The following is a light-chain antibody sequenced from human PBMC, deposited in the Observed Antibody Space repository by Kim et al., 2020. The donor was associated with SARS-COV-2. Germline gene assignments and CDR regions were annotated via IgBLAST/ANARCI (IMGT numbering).Light chain of an antibody. CDR1: FGSVSTNHF. Sequence: QTVVTQEPSISVSPGATVTLTCGLRFGSVSTNHFPSWYQQTPGQGPRTLVYSTSIRSSGVPNRFSGSILGNAAALTITGAQADDESEYYCVLYMGGGISVFGTGTKVTVL. V-gene: IGLV8-61*01. CDR2: STS. J-gene: IGLJ1*01. CDR3: VLYMGGGISV.